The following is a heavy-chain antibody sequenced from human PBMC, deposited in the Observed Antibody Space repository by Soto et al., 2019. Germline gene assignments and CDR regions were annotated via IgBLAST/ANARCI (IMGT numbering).Heavy chain of an antibody. V-gene: IGHV1-18*01. CDR3: AREMTYYYGSGGHFDY. D-gene: IGHD3-10*01. Sequence: QVPLVQSGAEVKKPGASVKVSCKASGYTFTSYGITWVRQAPGQGLEWMGWISAYNGNTNYAQKLQGRVTMTTDTTTSTAYMELRSLRSDDTAGYYCAREMTYYYGSGGHFDYWGQGTLVTVSS. J-gene: IGHJ4*02. CDR2: ISAYNGNT. CDR1: GYTFTSYG.